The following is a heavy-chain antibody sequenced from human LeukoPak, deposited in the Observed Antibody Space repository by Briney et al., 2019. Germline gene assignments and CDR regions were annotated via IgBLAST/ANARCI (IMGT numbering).Heavy chain of an antibody. D-gene: IGHD2-2*01. CDR3: ARDGEDIVVVPAANHYYYYYYVDV. CDR1: GGSISSYY. CDR2: IYTSGST. J-gene: IGHJ6*03. V-gene: IGHV4-4*07. Sequence: SETLSLTCTVSGGSISSYYWSWIRQPAGKGLEWIGRIYTSGSTNYNPSLKSRATMSVDTSKNQFSLKLSSVTAADTAVYYCARDGEDIVVVPAANHYYYYYYVDVWGKGTTVTVSS.